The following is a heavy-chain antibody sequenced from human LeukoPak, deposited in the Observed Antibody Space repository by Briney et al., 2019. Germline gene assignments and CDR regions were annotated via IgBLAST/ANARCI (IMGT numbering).Heavy chain of an antibody. D-gene: IGHD6-19*01. V-gene: IGHV1-69*02. CDR2: IIPILGIA. Sequence: GASVKVSCKASGGTFRSYTISWVRQAPGQGLEWMGRIIPILGIANYAQKFQGRVTITADKSTSTAYMELSSLRSEDTAVYYCARAVAGTGYFDYRGQGTLVTVSS. CDR3: ARAVAGTGYFDY. CDR1: GGTFRSYT. J-gene: IGHJ4*02.